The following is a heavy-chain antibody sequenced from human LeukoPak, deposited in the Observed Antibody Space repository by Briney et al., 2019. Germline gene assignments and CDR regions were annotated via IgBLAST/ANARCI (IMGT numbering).Heavy chain of an antibody. Sequence: PGGSLRLSCAASGFTFSSYAMHWVRQAPGKGLEWVAVISYDGSNKYYADSVKGRFTISRDNSKNTLYLQMNSLRAEDTAVYYCASISPYYYDSGWGQGTLVTVSS. D-gene: IGHD3-22*01. CDR2: ISYDGSNK. J-gene: IGHJ4*02. CDR3: ASISPYYYDSG. CDR1: GFTFSSYA. V-gene: IGHV3-30-3*01.